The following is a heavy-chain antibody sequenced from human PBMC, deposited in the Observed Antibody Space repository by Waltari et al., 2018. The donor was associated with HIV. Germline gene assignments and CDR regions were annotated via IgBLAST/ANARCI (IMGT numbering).Heavy chain of an antibody. CDR3: ARGRASSWSAYQY. V-gene: IGHV3-30*04. J-gene: IGHJ4*02. D-gene: IGHD3-3*01. Sequence: QVQLVESGGGVVQPGRSLRLSCEASGFTFSNYAIHWVRKAPGKGLEWVAIISYDGSNKYYGDSVKGRFTISRDDSKNTLYLQMNTLRPEDTAVYYCARGRASSWSAYQYWGQGTLVTVSS. CDR2: ISYDGSNK. CDR1: GFTFSNYA.